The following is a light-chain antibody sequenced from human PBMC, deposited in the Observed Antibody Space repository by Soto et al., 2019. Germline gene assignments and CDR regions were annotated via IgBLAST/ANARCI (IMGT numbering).Light chain of an antibody. CDR3: SSYTSSSTVV. CDR1: NSNIETNT. J-gene: IGLJ2*01. Sequence: QSVLTQQPSASGTPGQRVTISCSGSNSNIETNTVNWYQQLPGTAPKLMIYEVSNRPSGVSNRFSGSKSGNTASLTISGLQAEDEADYYCSSYTSSSTVVFGGGTKLTVL. V-gene: IGLV1-44*01. CDR2: EVS.